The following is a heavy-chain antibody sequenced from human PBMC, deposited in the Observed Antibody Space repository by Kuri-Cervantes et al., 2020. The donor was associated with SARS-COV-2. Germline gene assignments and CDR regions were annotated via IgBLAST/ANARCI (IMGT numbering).Heavy chain of an antibody. CDR3: ARDLRGVVPAAITVDY. Sequence: ESLKIPCAVYGGSFSGYYWSWIRQPPGKGLEWIGEINHRGSTNYNPSLKSRVTISVDTSKNQFSLKLSSVTAADTAVYYCARDLRGVVPAAITVDYWGQGTLVTVSS. D-gene: IGHD2-2*01. V-gene: IGHV4-34*01. CDR2: INHRGST. J-gene: IGHJ4*02. CDR1: GGSFSGYY.